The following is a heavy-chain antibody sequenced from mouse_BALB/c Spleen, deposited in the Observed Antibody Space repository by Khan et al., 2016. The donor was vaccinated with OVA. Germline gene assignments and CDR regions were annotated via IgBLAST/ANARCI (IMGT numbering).Heavy chain of an antibody. CDR2: TNPTNGRT. CDR3: ARIKKIVATYFDY. D-gene: IGHD1-1*01. J-gene: IGHJ2*01. Sequence: QVQLQQSGAELVKAGASVKMSCKASGYTFTGYWMHWVKQRLGQGLEWFAETNPTNGRTYYNEKFKSKATLTVDKSSSTAYMLLSGPTFEDSAVFNCARIKKIVATYFDYWGQGTTLTVSS. CDR1: GYTFTGYW. V-gene: IGHV1S81*02.